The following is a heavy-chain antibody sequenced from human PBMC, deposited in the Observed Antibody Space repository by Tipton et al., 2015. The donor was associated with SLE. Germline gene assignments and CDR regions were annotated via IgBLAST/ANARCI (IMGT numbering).Heavy chain of an antibody. CDR3: ARLVRPIVPGPYYFDY. V-gene: IGHV4-34*01. CDR1: GGSFSDHF. D-gene: IGHD2-15*01. CDR2: INHRGST. J-gene: IGHJ4*02. Sequence: TLSLTCAVYGGSFSDHFWTWSWIRQPPGKGLEWIGEINHRGSTNYNPSLKSRVTISLDTSKNQFSLKLSSVTAADTAVYYCARLVRPIVPGPYYFDYWGQGTLVTVSS.